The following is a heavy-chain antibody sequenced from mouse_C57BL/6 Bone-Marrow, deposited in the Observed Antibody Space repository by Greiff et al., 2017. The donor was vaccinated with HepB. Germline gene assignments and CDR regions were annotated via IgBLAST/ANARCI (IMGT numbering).Heavy chain of an antibody. CDR3: ARDARWLRFDY. J-gene: IGHJ2*01. V-gene: IGHV5-4*01. CDR2: ISDGGSYT. D-gene: IGHD2-2*01. CDR1: GFTFSSYA. Sequence: DVQLVESGGGLVKPGGSLKLSCAASGFTFSSYAMSWVRQTPEKRLEWVATISDGGSYTYYPDNVKGRFTISRDNAKNNLYLQMSHLKSEDTAMYYCARDARWLRFDYWGQGTTLTVSS.